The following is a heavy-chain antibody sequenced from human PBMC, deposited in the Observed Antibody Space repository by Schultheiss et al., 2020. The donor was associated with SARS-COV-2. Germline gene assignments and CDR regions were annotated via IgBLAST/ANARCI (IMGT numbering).Heavy chain of an antibody. V-gene: IGHV3-48*04. CDR1: GFTFSSYS. CDR3: ARSGRILHSPLNT. D-gene: IGHD3-10*01. Sequence: GGSLRLSCAASGFTFSSYSMNWVRQAPGKGLEWVSYISSSGSTIYYADSVKGRFTISRDNAKNSLYLQMNSLRAEDTAVYYCARSGRILHSPLNTWGQGTLVTVSS. CDR2: ISSSGSTI. J-gene: IGHJ5*02.